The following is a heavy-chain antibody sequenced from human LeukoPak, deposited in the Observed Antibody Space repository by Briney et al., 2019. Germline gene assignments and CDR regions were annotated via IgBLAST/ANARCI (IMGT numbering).Heavy chain of an antibody. Sequence: SETLSPTCAVYGGSFSGYYWSWIRQPPGKGLEWIGEINHSGSTNYNPSLKSRVTISVDTSKNQFSLKLSSVTAADTAVYYCARGRGDYYDSSGYSDFDYWGQGTLVTVSS. J-gene: IGHJ4*02. V-gene: IGHV4-34*01. D-gene: IGHD3-22*01. CDR3: ARGRGDYYDSSGYSDFDY. CDR1: GGSFSGYY. CDR2: INHSGST.